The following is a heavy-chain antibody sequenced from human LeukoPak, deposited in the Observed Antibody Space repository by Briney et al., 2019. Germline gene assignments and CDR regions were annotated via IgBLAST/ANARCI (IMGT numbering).Heavy chain of an antibody. V-gene: IGHV3-23*01. CDR3: AKDRYSGLNTIDY. D-gene: IGHD6-13*01. CDR2: ISTTGVGK. Sequence: GGSLRLSCAASGFTFSTYAMSWVRQAPGKGLEWVSAISTTGVGKYYADSVKGRFTISRDNSKNTLYLQMNSLRAEDTAVYYCAKDRYSGLNTIDYWGQGTLVTVSS. J-gene: IGHJ4*02. CDR1: GFTFSTYA.